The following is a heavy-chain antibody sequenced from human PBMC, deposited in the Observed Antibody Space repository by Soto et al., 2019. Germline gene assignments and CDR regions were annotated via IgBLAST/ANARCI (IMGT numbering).Heavy chain of an antibody. V-gene: IGHV4-59*01. CDR3: ARSFPEDYVWGSYRPGRPYYFDY. CDR1: GCSISSYY. J-gene: IGHJ4*02. Sequence: PSETLSLTCAVSGCSISSYYWSWIRQPPGKGLEWIGYIYYSGSTNYNPSLKSRVTISVDTSKNQSSLKLSSVTAADTAVYYWARSFPEDYVWGSYRPGRPYYFDYWGQGTLVTVSS. D-gene: IGHD3-16*02. CDR2: IYYSGST.